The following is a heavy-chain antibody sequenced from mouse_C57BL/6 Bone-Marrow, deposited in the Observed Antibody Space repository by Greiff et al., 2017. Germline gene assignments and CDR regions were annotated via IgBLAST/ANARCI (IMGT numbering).Heavy chain of an antibody. CDR3: ARLTITTVVAPNYFDY. J-gene: IGHJ2*01. V-gene: IGHV1-19*01. Sequence: EVKLVESGPVLVKPGASVKMSCKASGYTFTDYYMNWVKQSHGKSLEWIGVINPNNGGTSYNQKFKGKATLTVDNSSSTAYMELNSLTSEDSAVXYCARLTITTVVAPNYFDYWGQGTTLTVSS. CDR1: GYTFTDYY. D-gene: IGHD1-1*01. CDR2: INPNNGGT.